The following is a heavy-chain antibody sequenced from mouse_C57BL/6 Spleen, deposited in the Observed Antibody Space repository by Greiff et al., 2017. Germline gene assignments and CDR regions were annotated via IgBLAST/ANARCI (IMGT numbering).Heavy chain of an antibody. CDR2: ISSGSSTI. D-gene: IGHD1-1*01. J-gene: IGHJ4*01. V-gene: IGHV5-17*01. CDR1: GFTFSDYG. CDR3: ARRGGSSLYYAMDY. Sequence: EVQRVESGGGLVKPGGSLKLSCAASGFTFSDYGMHWVRQAPEKGLAWVAYISSGSSTIYYADTVKGRFTISRDNAKNTLFLQMTSLRSEDTAMYYCARRGGSSLYYAMDYWGQGTSVTVSS.